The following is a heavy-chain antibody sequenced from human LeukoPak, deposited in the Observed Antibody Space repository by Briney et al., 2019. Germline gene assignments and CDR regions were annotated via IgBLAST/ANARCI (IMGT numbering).Heavy chain of an antibody. CDR2: IYTSGST. V-gene: IGHV4-4*07. CDR1: GGSISNYY. D-gene: IGHD3-16*01. J-gene: IGHJ3*02. CDR3: ARDPITVADAFDI. Sequence: SETLSLTCTVSGGSISNYYWSWIRQPAGEGLEWIGRIYTSGSTDYNPSLKSRVTMSLDTSKNQFSLKLSSVTAADTAVYFCARDPITVADAFDIWGQGTMVTVSS.